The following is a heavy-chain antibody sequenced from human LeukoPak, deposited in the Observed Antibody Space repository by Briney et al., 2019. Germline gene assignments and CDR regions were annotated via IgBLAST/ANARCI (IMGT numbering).Heavy chain of an antibody. D-gene: IGHD2-2*01. V-gene: IGHV3-21*01. CDR3: ARDRGCSSTSCYPTDY. CDR1: GFTFSRYS. J-gene: IGHJ4*02. CDR2: ISGSSSYI. Sequence: PGGSLRLSCVVSGFTFSRYSMNWVRQAPGKGLEWVSSISGSSSYIYYADSVKGRFTISRDNAKNSLYLQMNSLRAEDTAVYYCARDRGCSSTSCYPTDYWGQGTLVTVSS.